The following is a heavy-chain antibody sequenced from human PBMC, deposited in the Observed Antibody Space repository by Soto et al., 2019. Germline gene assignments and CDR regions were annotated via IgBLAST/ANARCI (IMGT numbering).Heavy chain of an antibody. Sequence: PGGSLRLSCAASGFTFSGSAMHWVRQASGKGLEWVGRIRSKANSYATAYAASVKGRFTISRDDSKNTAYLQMNSLKTEDTAVYYCTRESYVAATNYYYYYMDVWGKGTTVTVSS. J-gene: IGHJ6*03. CDR1: GFTFSGSA. D-gene: IGHD2-15*01. CDR2: IRSKANSYAT. V-gene: IGHV3-73*01. CDR3: TRESYVAATNYYYYYMDV.